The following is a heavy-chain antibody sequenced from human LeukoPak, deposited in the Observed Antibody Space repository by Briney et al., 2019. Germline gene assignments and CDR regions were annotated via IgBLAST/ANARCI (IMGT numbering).Heavy chain of an antibody. V-gene: IGHV3-66*02. CDR1: GFTVSSNY. J-gene: IGHJ4*02. CDR3: ARKLYYDY. D-gene: IGHD5-24*01. Sequence: GGSLRLSCAASGFTVSSNYMSWVRQAPGKGLEWVSIIYSGGSTYYADSVTGRFTISRDNSKNTLYLQMNSLRAEDTAVYYCARKLYYDYWGQGTLVTVSS. CDR2: IYSGGST.